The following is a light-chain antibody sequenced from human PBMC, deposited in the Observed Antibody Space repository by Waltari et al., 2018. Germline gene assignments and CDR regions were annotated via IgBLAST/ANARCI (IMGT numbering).Light chain of an antibody. V-gene: IGKV1-33*01. J-gene: IGKJ1*01. CDR3: QQYDSLPWT. Sequence: DIQMTQSPSSLSASVGDRVTITCQASQDIRSYLNWYQQKPGTAPKVLIYDASNLDSGFPSRFSGSGSGTDFAVTITSLQPEDIATYYCQQYDSLPWTFGQGTKVEIK. CDR1: QDIRSY. CDR2: DAS.